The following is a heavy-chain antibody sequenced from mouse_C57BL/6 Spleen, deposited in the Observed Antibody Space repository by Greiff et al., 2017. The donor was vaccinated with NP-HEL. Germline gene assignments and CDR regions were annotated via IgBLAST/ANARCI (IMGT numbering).Heavy chain of an antibody. J-gene: IGHJ2*01. V-gene: IGHV1-53*01. CDR3: ARDSSGYVPFFDY. Sequence: VQLQQPGTELVKPGASVKLSCKASGYTFTSYWMHWVKQRPGQGLEWIGNINPSNGGTNYNEKFKSKATLTVDKSSSTAYMQLSSLTSEDSAVYYCARDSSGYVPFFDYWGQGTTLTVSS. CDR2: INPSNGGT. CDR1: GYTFTSYW. D-gene: IGHD3-2*02.